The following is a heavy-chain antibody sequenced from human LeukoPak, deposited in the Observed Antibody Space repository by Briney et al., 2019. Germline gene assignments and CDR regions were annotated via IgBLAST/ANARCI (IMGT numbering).Heavy chain of an antibody. D-gene: IGHD7-27*01. CDR1: GYTFTNYY. CDR3: ARGSNWGWNWFDP. Sequence: ASVKVSCKASGYTFTNYYVHWVRQAPGQGLEWMGVINPSGGSTNYAQKFQGRVTMTRDTSITTAYMELSRLTSDDTAVYYCARGSNWGWNWFDPWGQGTLVTVSS. V-gene: IGHV1-2*02. J-gene: IGHJ5*02. CDR2: INPSGGST.